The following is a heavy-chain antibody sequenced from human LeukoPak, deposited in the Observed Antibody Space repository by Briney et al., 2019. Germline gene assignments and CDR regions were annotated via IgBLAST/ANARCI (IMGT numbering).Heavy chain of an antibody. D-gene: IGHD2-15*01. CDR1: GGSISSYY. CDR3: ASGRYCSGGSCYGIPNY. CDR2: IYYSGST. J-gene: IGHJ4*02. V-gene: IGHV4-59*08. Sequence: PSETLSLTCTASGGSISSYYWSWIRQPPGTGLEWIGFIYYSGSTNYNPYLKSRVTISVDTSKTQISLKLSSVTAADTAVYYCASGRYCSGGSCYGIPNYWGQGTLVTVSS.